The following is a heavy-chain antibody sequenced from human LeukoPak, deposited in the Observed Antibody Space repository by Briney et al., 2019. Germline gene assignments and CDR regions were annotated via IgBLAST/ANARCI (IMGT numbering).Heavy chain of an antibody. V-gene: IGHV1-18*01. CDR1: GYTFTSYG. CDR2: ISTYNGNT. CDR3: AIDGRCSGGSCYSEAFDI. Sequence: ASVKVSCKASGYTFTSYGISWVRQAPGQGLEWVGWISTYNGNTNYAQKLQGRVTMTTHTSTTTAYMELRSLRSDDTAVYYCAIDGRCSGGSCYSEAFDIWGQGTMVTVSS. J-gene: IGHJ3*02. D-gene: IGHD2-15*01.